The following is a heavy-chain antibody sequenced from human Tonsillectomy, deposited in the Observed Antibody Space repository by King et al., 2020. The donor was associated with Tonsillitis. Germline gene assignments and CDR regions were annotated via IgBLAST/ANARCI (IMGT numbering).Heavy chain of an antibody. Sequence: QLVQSGAEVKKPGASVKGSCKASGYTFTNYAIHWVRQAPGQRLEWMGWIDAGNGNTKYSQNFGRRVTITRDTSAGTAYMDLSGLRSEDTAVYYCARDRDAFDIWGQGTMVTVSS. CDR1: GYTFTNYA. J-gene: IGHJ3*02. V-gene: IGHV1-3*01. CDR2: IDAGNGNT. CDR3: ARDRDAFDI.